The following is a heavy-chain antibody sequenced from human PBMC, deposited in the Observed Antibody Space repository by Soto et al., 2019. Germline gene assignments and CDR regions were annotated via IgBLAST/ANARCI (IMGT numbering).Heavy chain of an antibody. CDR1: GGTFSSYT. V-gene: IGHV1-69*02. J-gene: IGHJ6*02. D-gene: IGHD2-15*01. CDR2: IIPILGIA. CDR3: ARGLRRYYYYGMDV. Sequence: SVKVSCKASGGTFSSYTISWVLQAPGQGLEWMGRIIPILGIANYAQKFQGRVTITADKSTSTAYMELSSLRSEDTAVYYCARGLRRYYYYGMDVWGQGTTVTGSS.